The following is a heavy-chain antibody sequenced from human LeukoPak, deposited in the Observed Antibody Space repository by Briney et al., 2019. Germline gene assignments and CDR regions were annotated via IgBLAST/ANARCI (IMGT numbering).Heavy chain of an antibody. Sequence: PGGSLRLSCAASGFTFSSYAMSWVRQAPGKGLEWVSATSGSGGSTYYADSVKGRFTISRDNSKNTLYLQMNSLRAEDTAVYYCAKGVNIDFYGMDVWGQGTTVTVSS. V-gene: IGHV3-23*01. CDR1: GFTFSSYA. J-gene: IGHJ6*02. CDR2: TSGSGGST. CDR3: AKGVNIDFYGMDV. D-gene: IGHD5-12*01.